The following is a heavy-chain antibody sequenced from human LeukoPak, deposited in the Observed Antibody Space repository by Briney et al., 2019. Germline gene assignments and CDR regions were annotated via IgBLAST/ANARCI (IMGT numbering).Heavy chain of an antibody. CDR2: INWNGGST. Sequence: GGSLRLSCAASGFTFDDYGMSWVSQAPGKGLEWVSGINWNGGSTGYAESVKGRFTISRDNAKNSLYLQMNSLRAEDTALYYCARVRYYDSSGSSTELFDYWGQGTLVTVSS. CDR3: ARVRYYDSSGSSTELFDY. V-gene: IGHV3-20*04. J-gene: IGHJ4*02. D-gene: IGHD3-22*01. CDR1: GFTFDDYG.